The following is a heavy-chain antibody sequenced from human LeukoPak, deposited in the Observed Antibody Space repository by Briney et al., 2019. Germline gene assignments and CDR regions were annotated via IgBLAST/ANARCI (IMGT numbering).Heavy chain of an antibody. D-gene: IGHD7-27*01. CDR2: MSPNGGDT. CDR3: VRTPPNWGFDY. Sequence: ASVKVSCKASGYTFTSHDINWVRQATGQGLEWMGWMSPNGGDTGYAQKFQGRVTMTSDSSIGTAYMELSSLRSEDTAIYYCVRTPPNWGFDYWGQGTQVTVSS. CDR1: GYTFTSHD. V-gene: IGHV1-8*01. J-gene: IGHJ4*02.